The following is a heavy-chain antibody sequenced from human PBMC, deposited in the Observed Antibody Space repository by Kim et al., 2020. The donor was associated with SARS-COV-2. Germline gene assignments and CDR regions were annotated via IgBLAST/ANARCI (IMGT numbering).Heavy chain of an antibody. Sequence: GGSLRLSCATSGFIFTSYWMSWIRQAPGKGLEWVASIQPEGSDKYYLDSVEGRFTISRDNAKSALYLQMNSLRAEDTAVYYCARDPIRGAASRGWGQGTL. J-gene: IGHJ4*02. V-gene: IGHV3-7*03. CDR3: ARDPIRGAASRG. D-gene: IGHD2-2*02. CDR2: IQPEGSDK. CDR1: GFIFTSYW.